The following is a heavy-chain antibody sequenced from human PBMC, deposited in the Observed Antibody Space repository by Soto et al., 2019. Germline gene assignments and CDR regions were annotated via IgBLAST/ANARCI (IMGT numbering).Heavy chain of an antibody. Sequence: VQLVESGGGLVKPGGSLRLSCAASGFTFSSYSMNWVRQAPGKGLEWVSSISSSSSYIYYADSVKGRFTISRDNAKNSLYLQMNSLRAEDTAVYYCARDQSGSYHWGLDYWGQGTLVTVSS. CDR3: ARDQSGSYHWGLDY. D-gene: IGHD1-26*01. CDR1: GFTFSSYS. J-gene: IGHJ4*02. CDR2: ISSSSSYI. V-gene: IGHV3-21*01.